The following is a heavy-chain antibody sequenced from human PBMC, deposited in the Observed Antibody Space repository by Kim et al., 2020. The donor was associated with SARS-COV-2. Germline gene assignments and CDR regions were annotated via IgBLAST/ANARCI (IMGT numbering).Heavy chain of an antibody. Sequence: SETLSLTCTVSGGSISSGSYYWSWIRQPAGKGLEWIGRIYTSGCTNYNPSLKSRVTISVDTSKNQFSLKLSSVTAADTAVYYCASGRGYDIFDYWGQGTLVTVSS. V-gene: IGHV4-61*02. CDR1: GGSISSGSYY. J-gene: IGHJ4*02. CDR3: ASGRGYDIFDY. CDR2: IYTSGCT. D-gene: IGHD3-9*01.